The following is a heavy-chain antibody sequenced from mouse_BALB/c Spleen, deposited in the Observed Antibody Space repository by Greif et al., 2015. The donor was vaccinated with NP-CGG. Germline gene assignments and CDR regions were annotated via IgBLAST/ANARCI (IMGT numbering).Heavy chain of an antibody. CDR1: GDSITSGY. CDR2: ISYSGST. D-gene: IGHD2-3*01. J-gene: IGHJ3*01. V-gene: IGHV3-8*02. CDR3: ARNEYDGNYAWFAY. Sequence: EVQGVESGPSLAKPSQTLSLTCSVTGDSITSGYWNWIRKFPGNKLGYMGYISYSGSTYYNPSLKSRISITRDTSKNQYYLQLNSVTTEDTATYYCARNEYDGNYAWFAYWGQGTLVTVSA.